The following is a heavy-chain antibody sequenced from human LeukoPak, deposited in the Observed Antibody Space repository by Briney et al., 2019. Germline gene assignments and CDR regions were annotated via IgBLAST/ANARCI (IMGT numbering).Heavy chain of an antibody. V-gene: IGHV3-30-3*01. CDR1: GFTSSSYA. CDR3: ARDRGKQQLAE. Sequence: PGGSLRLSCAASGFTSSSYAMHWVRQAPGKGLEWVAVISYDGSNKYYADSVKGRFTISRDNSKNTLYLQMNSLRAEDTAVYYCARDRGKQQLAEWGQGTLVTVSS. J-gene: IGHJ4*02. CDR2: ISYDGSNK. D-gene: IGHD6-13*01.